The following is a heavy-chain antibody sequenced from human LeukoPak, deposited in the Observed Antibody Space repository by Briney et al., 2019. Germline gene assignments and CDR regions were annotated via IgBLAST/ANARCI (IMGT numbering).Heavy chain of an antibody. D-gene: IGHD6-13*01. J-gene: IGHJ3*02. Sequence: PSETLSLTCTVSGGSISSSSYYWGWIRQPPGKGLEWIGSIYYSGSTYYNPSLKSRVTISVDTSKNQFSLKLSSVTAADTAVYYCARDGGAQSSSWYSGFPDAFDIWGQGTMVTVSS. V-gene: IGHV4-39*07. CDR3: ARDGGAQSSSWYSGFPDAFDI. CDR2: IYYSGST. CDR1: GGSISSSSYY.